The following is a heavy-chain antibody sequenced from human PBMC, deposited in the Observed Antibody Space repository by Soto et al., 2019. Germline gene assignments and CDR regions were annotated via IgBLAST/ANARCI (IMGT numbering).Heavy chain of an antibody. J-gene: IGHJ6*02. Sequence: EVQLVESGGGLVKPGGSLRLSCVASGFTFSSYSMNWVRQAPGKGLEWVSSISTSGSYIYYADSVKGRFTISRDNAKKSLSLQMNSLRAEDTAVYFCPGQDSYNDVDVWGQGTTVTVSS. CDR2: ISTSGSYI. CDR1: GFTFSSYS. V-gene: IGHV3-21*01. CDR3: PGQDSYNDVDV. D-gene: IGHD3-3*01.